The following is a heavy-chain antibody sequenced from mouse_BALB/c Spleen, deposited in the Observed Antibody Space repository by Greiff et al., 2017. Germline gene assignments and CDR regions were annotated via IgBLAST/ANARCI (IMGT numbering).Heavy chain of an antibody. D-gene: IGHD1-2*01. V-gene: IGHV10-3*03. J-gene: IGHJ3*01. CDR3: VREGYGYEFAY. CDR2: IRSKSNNYAT. Sequence: EVMLVESGGGLVQPKGSLKLSCAASGFTFNTYAMHWVCQAPGKGLEWVARIRSKSNNYATYYADSVKDRFTISRDDSQSMLYLQMNNLKTEDTAMYYCVREGYGYEFAYWGQGTLVTVSA. CDR1: GFTFNTYA.